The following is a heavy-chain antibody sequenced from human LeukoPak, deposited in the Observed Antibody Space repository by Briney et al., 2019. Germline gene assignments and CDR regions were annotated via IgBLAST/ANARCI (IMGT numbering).Heavy chain of an antibody. Sequence: PGGSLRLSCAASGFTFTNYEMNWVRQAPGKGLEWVSYISNSGSIIYYADSVKGRFTISRDNAKNSLYLQMNSLRAEDTAVYYCARDLYSGSYYDFDYWGQGTLVTVSS. CDR3: ARDLYSGSYYDFDY. V-gene: IGHV3-48*03. CDR1: GFTFTNYE. J-gene: IGHJ4*02. CDR2: ISNSGSII. D-gene: IGHD1-26*01.